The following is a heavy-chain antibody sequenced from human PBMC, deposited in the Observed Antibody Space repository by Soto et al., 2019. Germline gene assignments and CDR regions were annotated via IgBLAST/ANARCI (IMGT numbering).Heavy chain of an antibody. V-gene: IGHV1-8*01. D-gene: IGHD3-10*01. CDR2: MNSNNGNT. CDR3: ARRRGAIISKDYALDV. Sequence: QMQLVQSGAEVKKPGASVKVSCKAFGTTFSKYDINWVRQATGQGLEWMGWMNSNNGNTGYAQKFAGRVTMTWNTSISTAYMELSSLRFEDTAVYYCARRRGAIISKDYALDVWGQGATVTVSS. CDR1: GTTFSKYD. J-gene: IGHJ6*02.